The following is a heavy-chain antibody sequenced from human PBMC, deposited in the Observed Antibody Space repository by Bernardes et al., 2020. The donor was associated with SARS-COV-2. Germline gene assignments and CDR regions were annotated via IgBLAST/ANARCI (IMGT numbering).Heavy chain of an antibody. J-gene: IGHJ4*02. CDR2: IHHCGNI. CDR3: VRNGYYSLDS. D-gene: IGHD1-1*01. Sequence: SETLSPTCTVPGDPITRHSWWSWVRQSPEKGPEWICEIHHCGNINYRPSLKSRVTLLVDTSKNQFSLRLSSVTAADTAFYYCVRNGYYSLDSWGQGTLVTVSS. V-gene: IGHV4-4*02. CDR1: GDPITRHSW.